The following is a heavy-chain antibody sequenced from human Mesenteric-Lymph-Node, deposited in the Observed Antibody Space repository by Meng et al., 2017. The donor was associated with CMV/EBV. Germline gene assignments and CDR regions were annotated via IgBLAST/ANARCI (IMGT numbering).Heavy chain of an antibody. CDR3: ARRRDYFDS. CDR1: GFALSDYY. V-gene: IGHV3-11*01. Sequence: GESLKIYCEASGFALSDYYMSWIRQAPGKGLEWLSYISTTGPTTYYVDSVRGRFTISRDNAKNSLYLQMNSLRAEDTAVYYCARRRDYFDSWGQGTLVTVSS. CDR2: ISTTGPTT. J-gene: IGHJ4*02.